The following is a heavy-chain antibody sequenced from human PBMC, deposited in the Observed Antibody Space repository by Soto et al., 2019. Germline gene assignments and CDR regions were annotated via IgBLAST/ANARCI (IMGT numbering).Heavy chain of an antibody. Sequence: SETLSLTCAVYGGSFSGYYWSWIRQPPGKGLEWIGEINHSGSTNYNPSLESRVTISVDTSKNQFSLKLSSVTAADTAVYYCARVLDPGIAAAGTTPIFYWGQGTRVTVS. V-gene: IGHV4-34*01. CDR2: INHSGST. D-gene: IGHD6-13*01. CDR1: GGSFSGYY. J-gene: IGHJ4*02. CDR3: ARVLDPGIAAAGTTPIFY.